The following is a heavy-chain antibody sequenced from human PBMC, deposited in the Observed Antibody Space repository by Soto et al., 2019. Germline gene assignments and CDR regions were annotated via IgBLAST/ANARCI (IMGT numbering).Heavy chain of an antibody. D-gene: IGHD3-3*01. V-gene: IGHV6-1*01. Sequence: SRTLSLTCAISGDSVSSNSAAWNWIRQSPSRGLEWLGRTYYRSKWYNDYAVSVKSRITINPDTSKNQFSLQLNSVTPEDTAVYYCAREPTIFGVVITGYYYYYGMDVWGQGTTVTVSS. CDR3: AREPTIFGVVITGYYYYYGMDV. CDR2: TYYRSKWYN. J-gene: IGHJ6*02. CDR1: GDSVSSNSAA.